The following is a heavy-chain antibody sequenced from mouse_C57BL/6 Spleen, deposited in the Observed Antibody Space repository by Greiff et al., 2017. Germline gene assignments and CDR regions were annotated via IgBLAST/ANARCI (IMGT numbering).Heavy chain of an antibody. Sequence: EVKLMESGEGLVKPGGSLKLSCAASGFTFSSYAMSWVRQTPEKRLEWVAYISSGGDYIYYADTVKGRFTISRDNARNTLYLQMSSLKSEDTAMYYCTRGSTTVVAHYFDYWGQGTTLTVSS. CDR3: TRGSTTVVAHYFDY. CDR1: GFTFSSYA. D-gene: IGHD1-1*01. J-gene: IGHJ2*01. CDR2: ISSGGDYI. V-gene: IGHV5-9-1*02.